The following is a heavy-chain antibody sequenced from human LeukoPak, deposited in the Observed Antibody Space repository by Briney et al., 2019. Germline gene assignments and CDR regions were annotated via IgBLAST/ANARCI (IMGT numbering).Heavy chain of an antibody. CDR2: ISGSGGST. Sequence: PGGSLRLSCAASGFTFSSYVMSWVRQAPGKGLEWVSVISGSGGSTYYADSVKGRFTISRDNSKNTLYLQMNSLRAEDTAVYYCAKDPRDCSSTSCYYYYYYGMDVWGQGTTVTVSS. CDR3: AKDPRDCSSTSCYYYYYYGMDV. CDR1: GFTFSSYV. J-gene: IGHJ6*02. V-gene: IGHV3-23*01. D-gene: IGHD2-2*01.